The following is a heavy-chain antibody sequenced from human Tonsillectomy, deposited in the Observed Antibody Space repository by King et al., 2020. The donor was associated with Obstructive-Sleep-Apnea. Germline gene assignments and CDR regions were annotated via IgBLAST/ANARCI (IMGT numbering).Heavy chain of an antibody. D-gene: IGHD6-19*01. V-gene: IGHV3-21*01. CDR3: ATDYSSGWRHLDY. Sequence: VQLVESGGGLVKPGGSRRLSCAASGFTFSDYSMNWVRQAPGKGLEWVSSISSSSSYIYYADSVKGRFTISRDNAKNSLYLQMNSLRAEDTAVYYCATDYSSGWRHLDYWGQGTLVTVSS. CDR1: GFTFSDYS. CDR2: ISSSSSYI. J-gene: IGHJ4*02.